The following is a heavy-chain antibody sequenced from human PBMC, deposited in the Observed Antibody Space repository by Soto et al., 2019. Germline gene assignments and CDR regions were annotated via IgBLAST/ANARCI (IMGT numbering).Heavy chain of an antibody. V-gene: IGHV2-5*02. CDR1: EFSLTTSGVG. Sequence: QITLKESGPTLVKPTQTLTLTCTFSEFSLTTSGVGVGWIRQPPGKALEWLAVIYWDDSKHYSPSLKSRLTITKDTSKNQVVLTMTNMDPVDTATYYCTHKGYGDYLLDYWGQGTLVTVSS. CDR2: IYWDDSK. CDR3: THKGYGDYLLDY. D-gene: IGHD4-17*01. J-gene: IGHJ4*02.